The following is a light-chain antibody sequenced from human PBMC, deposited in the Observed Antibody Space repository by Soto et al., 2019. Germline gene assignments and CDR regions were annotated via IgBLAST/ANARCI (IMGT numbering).Light chain of an antibody. CDR2: GAS. CDR3: QQYDTDST. CDR1: QRISSW. V-gene: IGKV1-5*01. Sequence: IQMTQSPSTLSASVGDRVTITCRASQRISSWLAWYQQKPGKAPKLLIYGASTLESGVPSRFSGSGSGTEFTRSISSRQPDDFATYYCQQYDTDSTFGQGTKVEIK. J-gene: IGKJ1*01.